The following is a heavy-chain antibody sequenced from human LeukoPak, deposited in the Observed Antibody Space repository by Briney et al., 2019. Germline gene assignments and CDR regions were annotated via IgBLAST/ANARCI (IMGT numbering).Heavy chain of an antibody. CDR3: AKSMGPYMIDYYFDY. J-gene: IGHJ4*02. CDR1: GFTFRASW. V-gene: IGHV3-33*06. CDR2: IWYDGSNK. D-gene: IGHD3-22*01. Sequence: GGSLRLSCAASGFTFRASWMSWVRQAPGKGLEWVAVIWYDGSNKYYADSVKGRFTISRDNSKNTLYLQMNSLRAEDTAVYYCAKSMGPYMIDYYFDYWGQGTLVTVSS.